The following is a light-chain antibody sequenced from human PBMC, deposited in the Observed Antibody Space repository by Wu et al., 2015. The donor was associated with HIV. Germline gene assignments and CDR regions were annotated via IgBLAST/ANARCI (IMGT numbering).Light chain of an antibody. CDR1: QSVSSD. Sequence: EIVMTQSPATLSLSPGERATLSCRASQSVSSDLAWYQQKPGQVPRLLIHGASTRTTGIPARFSGSGSGTEFTLTISSVQSEDFAAYYCQQYNDWSGWTFGQGTKVEI. CDR3: QQYNDWSGWT. V-gene: IGKV3-15*01. CDR2: GAS. J-gene: IGKJ1*01.